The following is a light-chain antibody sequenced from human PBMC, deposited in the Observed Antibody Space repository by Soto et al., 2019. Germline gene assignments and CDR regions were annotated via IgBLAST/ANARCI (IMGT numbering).Light chain of an antibody. V-gene: IGKV3-15*01. Sequence: EIVMTQSPATLSVSPGERATLSCRASQSVSSNLAWYQQKPGQAPRRLIYGASTRATGIPARFSGSGSGTEFTLTIRSLQSADFAVYYCQQYNNWPWTFGQGTKVEIK. CDR1: QSVSSN. J-gene: IGKJ1*01. CDR2: GAS. CDR3: QQYNNWPWT.